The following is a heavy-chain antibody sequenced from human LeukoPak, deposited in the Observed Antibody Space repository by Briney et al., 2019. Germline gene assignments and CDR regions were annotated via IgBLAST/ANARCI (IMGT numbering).Heavy chain of an antibody. Sequence: PGGSLRLSCAASGFTFSSYWMHWVRQAPGKGLVWVSRINSDGSDITYADSVKGRFIISRDNAKNTLYLQMNSLRVEDTAVYYCGRASVNHVCFVDYWGQGTLVTVSS. CDR2: INSDGSDI. CDR1: GFTFSSYW. V-gene: IGHV3-74*03. D-gene: IGHD1-14*01. CDR3: GRASVNHVCFVDY. J-gene: IGHJ4*02.